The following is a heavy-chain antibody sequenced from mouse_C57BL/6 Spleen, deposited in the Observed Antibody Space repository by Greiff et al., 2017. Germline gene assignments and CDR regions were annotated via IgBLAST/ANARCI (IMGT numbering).Heavy chain of an antibody. J-gene: IGHJ1*03. CDR1: GYTFTTYP. V-gene: IGHV1-47*01. D-gene: IGHD1-2*01. Sequence: VQLVESGAELVKPGASVKMSCKASGYTFTTYPIEWMKQNHGKSLEWIGNFHPYNDDTKYNEKFKGKATLTVEKSSSTVYLELSRLTSDDSAVYYCARGGTAPRYFDVWGTGTTVTVSS. CDR2: FHPYNDDT. CDR3: ARGGTAPRYFDV.